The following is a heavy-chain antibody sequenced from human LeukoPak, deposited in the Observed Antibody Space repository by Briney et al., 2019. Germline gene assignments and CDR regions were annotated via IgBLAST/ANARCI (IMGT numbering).Heavy chain of an antibody. J-gene: IGHJ4*02. Sequence: GGSLRLSCAASGFTFRSYSMNWVRQAPGKGLDWVSSISPSGSSTYNADSVRGRFTISRDNDKDAVYLQMNRLRGEDTAVYYWVSDYLGESGAGGCWGQGILVTVSS. V-gene: IGHV3-21*01. CDR2: ISPSGSST. CDR1: GFTFRSYS. D-gene: IGHD3-10*01. CDR3: VSDYLGESGAGGC.